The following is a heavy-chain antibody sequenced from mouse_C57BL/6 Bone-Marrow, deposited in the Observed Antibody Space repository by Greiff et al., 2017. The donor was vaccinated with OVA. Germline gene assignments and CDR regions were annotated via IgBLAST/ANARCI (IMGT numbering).Heavy chain of an antibody. Sequence: QVQLKQPGAELVKPGASVKLSCKASGYTFTSYWMHWVKQRPGQGLEWIGMIHPNSGSTNYNEKFKSKATLTVDKSSSTAYMQLSSLTSEDSAVYYCARPPYYYPLDYWGQGTTLTVSS. V-gene: IGHV1-64*01. CDR2: IHPNSGST. D-gene: IGHD2-1*01. CDR1: GYTFTSYW. CDR3: ARPPYYYPLDY. J-gene: IGHJ2*01.